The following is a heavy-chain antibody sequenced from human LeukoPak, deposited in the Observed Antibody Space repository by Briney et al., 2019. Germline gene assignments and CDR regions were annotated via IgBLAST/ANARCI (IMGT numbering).Heavy chain of an antibody. Sequence: PGGSLRLSCAASGFTFSSYGMHWVRQAPGKGVEWVAVIWYDGSNKYYADSVKGRFTISRDNSKNTLYLQMNSLRAEDTAVYYCARGGVAGTFDYWGQGTLVTVSS. CDR3: ARGGVAGTFDY. D-gene: IGHD6-19*01. V-gene: IGHV3-33*01. CDR2: IWYDGSNK. CDR1: GFTFSSYG. J-gene: IGHJ4*02.